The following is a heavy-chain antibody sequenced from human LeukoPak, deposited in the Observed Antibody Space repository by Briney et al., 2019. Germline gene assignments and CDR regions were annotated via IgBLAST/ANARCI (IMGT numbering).Heavy chain of an antibody. CDR1: GFTFNDYG. V-gene: IGHV3-20*04. CDR3: ARNYYDSSVASDY. D-gene: IGHD3-22*01. J-gene: IGHJ4*02. CDR2: INWIGGYT. Sequence: PGGSLRLSCAASGFTFNDYGMSWVRQGPGKGLEWVSGINWIGGYTAYADSVKGRFTISRDNAKNSLYLQMNSLTAGDTALYYCARNYYDSSVASDYWGQGTLVPVSS.